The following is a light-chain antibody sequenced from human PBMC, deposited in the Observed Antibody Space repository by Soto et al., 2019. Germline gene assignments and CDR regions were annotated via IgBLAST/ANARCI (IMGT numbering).Light chain of an antibody. V-gene: IGKV3-20*01. CDR1: QTINTEF. Sequence: EIVLTQSPGTLSLSPGERATFSCRTSQTINTEFLAWYQQRPGLAPRLLIHGTSNRATGIPDRFSGSGSGTDFTLTFSALEPEDFAVYYCQRYGSSPLYAFGQGTKLEI. CDR3: QRYGSSPLYA. CDR2: GTS. J-gene: IGKJ2*01.